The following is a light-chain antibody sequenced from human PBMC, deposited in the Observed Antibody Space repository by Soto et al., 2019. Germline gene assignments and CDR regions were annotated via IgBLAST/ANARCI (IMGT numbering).Light chain of an antibody. CDR1: QSITSY. J-gene: IGKJ3*01. V-gene: IGKV1-39*01. Sequence: DIQMTQSPSSLSASVGDRVTITCRASQSITSYLNWYQQKPGKAPELLIYAASSLQSGVPSRFSGSGSGTDVTLTISSLQPEDFATYYCQQSYSIPFTFGPGTKVDIK. CDR2: AAS. CDR3: QQSYSIPFT.